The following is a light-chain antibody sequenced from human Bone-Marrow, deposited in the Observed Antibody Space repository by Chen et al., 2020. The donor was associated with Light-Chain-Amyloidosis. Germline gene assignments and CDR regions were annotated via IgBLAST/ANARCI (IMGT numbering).Light chain of an antibody. V-gene: IGLV3-21*02. Sequence: SYVLTQPSSVSVAPGQTATIACGGNNIGSTSVHWYRQTPGQAPLLVVYDDSDRPSGIPARLSGANSGNTATLTISRVEAGDEADFYGQVWDRSSDRPVFGGGTKLTVL. CDR2: DDS. CDR1: NIGSTS. J-gene: IGLJ3*02. CDR3: QVWDRSSDRPV.